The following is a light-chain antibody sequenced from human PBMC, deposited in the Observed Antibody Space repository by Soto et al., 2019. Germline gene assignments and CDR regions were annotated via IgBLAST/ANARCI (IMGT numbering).Light chain of an antibody. Sequence: EIQLTESPSFMTTSIGEGVTITCRASQVISTSLAWYQVKPGKAPKLLIYAASTLESGVPSRFSATVSGTEFSLTITSVQAEDLASYYCQQLVVPLITFGQGTRLEIK. V-gene: IGKV1-9*01. CDR1: QVISTS. CDR2: AAS. CDR3: QQLVVPLIT. J-gene: IGKJ5*01.